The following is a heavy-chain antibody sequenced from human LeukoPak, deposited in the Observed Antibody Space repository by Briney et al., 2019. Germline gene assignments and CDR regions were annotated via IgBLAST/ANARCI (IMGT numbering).Heavy chain of an antibody. CDR1: GGSISSSNW. D-gene: IGHD2-15*01. Sequence: PSGTLSLTCAVSGGSISSSNWWSWVRQPPGKGLEWIGAIYHSGSTNYNPSLKSRVTISVDKSKNQFSLKLSSVTAADTAVYYCARGCSGGSCYSQFDYWGQGTLVTVSS. CDR3: ARGCSGGSCYSQFDY. CDR2: IYHSGST. J-gene: IGHJ4*02. V-gene: IGHV4-4*02.